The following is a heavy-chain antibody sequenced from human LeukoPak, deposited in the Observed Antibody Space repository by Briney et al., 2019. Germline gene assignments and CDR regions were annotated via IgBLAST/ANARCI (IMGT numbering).Heavy chain of an antibody. D-gene: IGHD3-10*01. CDR3: AVAGGGSGNYPLYFDY. Sequence: GGSLRLSCAASGFTFSSYAMSWVRQAPGKGLEWVSAISGSGGSGGSTYYADSVKGRFTISRDNSKNTLYLQMNSLRAEDTAVYYCAVAGGGSGNYPLYFDYWGQGTLVTVSS. V-gene: IGHV3-23*01. CDR2: ISGSGGSGGST. J-gene: IGHJ4*02. CDR1: GFTFSSYA.